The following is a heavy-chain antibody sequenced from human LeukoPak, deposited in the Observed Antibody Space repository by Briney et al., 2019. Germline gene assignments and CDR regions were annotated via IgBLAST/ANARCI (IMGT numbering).Heavy chain of an antibody. J-gene: IGHJ5*02. Sequence: GGSLRLSCAASGFTFSSYSMNWVRQAPGKGLEWVSSISSSSSYIYYADSVKGRFTISRDNAKNSLYLQMNSLRAEDTAVYYCARAWIAAMGGSWFDPWGQGTLVTVSS. D-gene: IGHD6-13*01. CDR2: ISSSSSYI. CDR1: GFTFSSYS. V-gene: IGHV3-21*01. CDR3: ARAWIAAMGGSWFDP.